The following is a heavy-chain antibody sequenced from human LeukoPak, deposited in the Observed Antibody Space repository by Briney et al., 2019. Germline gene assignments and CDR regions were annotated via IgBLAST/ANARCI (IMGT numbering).Heavy chain of an antibody. V-gene: IGHV4-61*02. CDR2: IYTSGST. CDR3: AREVGAGPLV. CDR1: GGSISSGSYY. J-gene: IGHJ4*02. D-gene: IGHD1-26*01. Sequence: SETLSLTCTASGGSISSGSYYWSWIRQPAGKGLEWIGRIYTSGSTNYNPSLKSRVTISVDTSKNQFSLKLSSVTAADTAVYYCAREVGAGPLVWGQGTLVTVSS.